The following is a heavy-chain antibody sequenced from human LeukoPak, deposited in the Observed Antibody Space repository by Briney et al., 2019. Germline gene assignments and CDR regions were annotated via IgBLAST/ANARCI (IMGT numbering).Heavy chain of an antibody. CDR3: AKGGVWGAYEERALVTFHYFDY. CDR1: GFTFSSYA. Sequence: PPGGSLRLSCAASGFTFSSYAMSWVRQAPGKGLEWVSAISGSGGSTYYADSVKGRFTISRDNSKNTLYLQMNSLRAEDTAVYYCAKGGVWGAYEERALVTFHYFDYWGQGTLVTVSS. CDR2: ISGSGGST. J-gene: IGHJ4*02. V-gene: IGHV3-23*01. D-gene: IGHD3-16*01.